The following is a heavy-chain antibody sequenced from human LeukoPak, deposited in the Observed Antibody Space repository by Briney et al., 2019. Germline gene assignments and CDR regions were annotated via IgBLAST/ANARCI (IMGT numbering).Heavy chain of an antibody. Sequence: ASVKVSCKASGYTFTGYYMHWVRQAPGQGLEWMGWVSPYNDDTNYAQKFQGRVTMTTDTSTRTAYMELRSLRSDDTAVYYCARRLDIVVSIAFDIWGQGTMVTVSS. CDR3: ARRLDIVVSIAFDI. CDR2: VSPYNDDT. D-gene: IGHD5-12*01. J-gene: IGHJ3*02. CDR1: GYTFTGYY. V-gene: IGHV1-18*04.